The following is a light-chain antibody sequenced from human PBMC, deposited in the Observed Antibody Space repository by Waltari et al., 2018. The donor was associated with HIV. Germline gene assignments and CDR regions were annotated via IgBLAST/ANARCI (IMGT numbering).Light chain of an antibody. CDR3: SSLTNSATLSVL. V-gene: IGLV2-14*01. CDR1: NSDIGYYHY. J-gene: IGLJ3*02. Sequence: QFALTQPASVSGSPGQSITVSCTGTNSDIGYYHYVSTYQQHPGKAPKLIIYEVSKRPSGVSNRFSGSKSGNTASLTISGLQAEDEADYFCSSLTNSATLSVLFGGGTKLTVL. CDR2: EVS.